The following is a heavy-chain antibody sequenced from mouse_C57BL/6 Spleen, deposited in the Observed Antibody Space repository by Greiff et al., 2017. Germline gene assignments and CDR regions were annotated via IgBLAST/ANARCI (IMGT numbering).Heavy chain of an antibody. Sequence: EVQGVESGGDLVKPGGSLKLSCAASGFTFSSYGMSWVRQTPDKRLEWVATISSGGSYTYYPDSVKGRFTISRDNAKNTLYLQMSSLKSEDTAMYYCARHNYDSFDYWGQGTTLTVSS. CDR3: ARHNYDSFDY. J-gene: IGHJ2*01. D-gene: IGHD2-4*01. CDR2: ISSGGSYT. V-gene: IGHV5-6*01. CDR1: GFTFSSYG.